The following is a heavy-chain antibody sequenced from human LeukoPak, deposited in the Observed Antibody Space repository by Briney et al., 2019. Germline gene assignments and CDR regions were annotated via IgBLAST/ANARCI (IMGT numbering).Heavy chain of an antibody. J-gene: IGHJ6*03. CDR1: GYTFTSYG. D-gene: IGHD6-6*01. CDR2: ISAYNGNT. V-gene: IGHV1-18*01. CDR3: ASAGGIAARGGYYYYYMDV. Sequence: GASVKVSCKASGYTFTSYGISWVRRAPGQGLEWMGWISAYNGNTNYAQKLQGRVTMTTDTSTSTAYMELRSLRSDDTAVYYCASAGGIAARGGYYYYYMDVWGKGTTVTVSS.